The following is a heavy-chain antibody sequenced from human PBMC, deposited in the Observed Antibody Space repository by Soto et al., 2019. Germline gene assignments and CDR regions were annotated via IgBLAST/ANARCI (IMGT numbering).Heavy chain of an antibody. Sequence: QVQLQESGPGLVQPSETLSLTCTVSGGSISSYYWSWIRQPPGKGLEWIGYIYYSGSTNYNPSLKSRVPISVDTSKNQFSLKLSSVTAADTAVYYCARGKGGSYGYLDYYYYGMDVWGQGTTVTVSS. J-gene: IGHJ6*02. V-gene: IGHV4-59*01. CDR2: IYYSGST. D-gene: IGHD5-18*01. CDR3: ARGKGGSYGYLDYYYYGMDV. CDR1: GGSISSYY.